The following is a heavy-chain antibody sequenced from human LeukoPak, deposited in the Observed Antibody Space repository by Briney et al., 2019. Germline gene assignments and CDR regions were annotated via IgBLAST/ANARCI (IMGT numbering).Heavy chain of an antibody. CDR1: GFTFSSYS. V-gene: IGHV3-23*01. CDR3: AKDIRTGWGPVPYGDYYFDY. J-gene: IGHJ4*02. CDR2: ISGSGGST. D-gene: IGHD4-17*01. Sequence: PGGSLRLSCAASGFTFSSYSMNWVRQAPGKGLEWVSAISGSGGSTYYADSVKGRFTISRDNSKNTLYLQMNSLRAEDTAVYYCAKDIRTGWGPVPYGDYYFDYWGQGTLVTVSS.